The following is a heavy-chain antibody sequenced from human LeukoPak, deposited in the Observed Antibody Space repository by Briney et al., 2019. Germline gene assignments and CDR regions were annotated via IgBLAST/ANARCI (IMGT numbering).Heavy chain of an antibody. CDR3: ATFPGGAAIPFEP. Sequence: ASVKLSCKASGYTFTSYAINWVRQATGQGLEWMGWMNPNSGNTGYAQKFQGRVTMTRNTSISTAYMELSSLRSEDTAVYYCATFPGGAAIPFEPWGQGTLVTVA. CDR2: MNPNSGNT. V-gene: IGHV1-8*01. D-gene: IGHD2-2*01. CDR1: GYTFTSYA. J-gene: IGHJ5*02.